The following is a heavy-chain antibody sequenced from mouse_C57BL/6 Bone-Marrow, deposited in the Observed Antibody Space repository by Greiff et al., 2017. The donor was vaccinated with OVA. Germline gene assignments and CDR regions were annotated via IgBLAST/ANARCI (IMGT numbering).Heavy chain of an antibody. Sequence: EVMLVESGGGLVQPGGSMKLSCAASGFTFSDAWMDWVRQSPEKGLEWVAEIRNKANNHATYYAESVKGRFTISRDDSKSSVYLQMNSLRAEDTGIYYCTRTGYDWAWFAYWGQGTLVTVSA. V-gene: IGHV6-6*01. CDR3: TRTGYDWAWFAY. D-gene: IGHD2-4*01. J-gene: IGHJ3*01. CDR2: IRNKANNHAT. CDR1: GFTFSDAW.